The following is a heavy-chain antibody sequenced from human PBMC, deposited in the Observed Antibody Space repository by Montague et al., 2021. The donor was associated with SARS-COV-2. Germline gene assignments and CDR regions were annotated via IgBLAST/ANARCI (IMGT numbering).Heavy chain of an antibody. J-gene: IGHJ6*02. V-gene: IGHV4-61*01. CDR2: VYYSGTA. D-gene: IGHD2-15*01. CDR3: ARERLDCSGTSCYTNGLDL. Sequence: SETLSLTCTVSGGSVRSGLYYWTWIRQPLGKGLEWIGYVYYSGTANYNPSLKSRLTLSVDTSKNQFSLKLSSVTAADTAIYYCARERLDCSGTSCYTNGLDLWGQGTMVTVSS. CDR1: GGSVRSGLYY.